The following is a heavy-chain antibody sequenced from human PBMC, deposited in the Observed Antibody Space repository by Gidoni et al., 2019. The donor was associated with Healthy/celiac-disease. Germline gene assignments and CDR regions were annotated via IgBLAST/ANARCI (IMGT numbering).Heavy chain of an antibody. CDR2: INPNSGGT. Sequence: QVQLVQSGAEVQKPGAPVKVSCTASGYTFTGYYMHWVRQAPGQGLEWMGWINPNSGGTNYAQKFQGWVTMTRDTSISTAYMELSRLRSDDTAVYYCARSSIAVAGEPYYFDYWGQGTLVTVSS. CDR1: GYTFTGYY. J-gene: IGHJ4*02. CDR3: ARSSIAVAGEPYYFDY. V-gene: IGHV1-2*04. D-gene: IGHD6-19*01.